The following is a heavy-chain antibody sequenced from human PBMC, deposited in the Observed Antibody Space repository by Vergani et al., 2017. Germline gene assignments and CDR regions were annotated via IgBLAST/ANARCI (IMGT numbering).Heavy chain of an antibody. Sequence: VQLVESGGGVVQPGRSLRLSCAASGFTFSSYWMSWVRQAPGKGLEWVANIKQDGSEKYYVDSVKGRFTISRDNAKNSLYLQMNSLRAEDTAVYYCARDQYGSSWLVDYYYYYGMDVWGQGTTVTVSS. J-gene: IGHJ6*02. V-gene: IGHV3-7*01. CDR2: IKQDGSEK. CDR3: ARDQYGSSWLVDYYYYYGMDV. D-gene: IGHD6-13*01. CDR1: GFTFSSYW.